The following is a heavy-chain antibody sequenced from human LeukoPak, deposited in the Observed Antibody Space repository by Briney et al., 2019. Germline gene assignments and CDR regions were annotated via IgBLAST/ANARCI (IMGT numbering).Heavy chain of an antibody. Sequence: PSETLSLTCTVSGVSISSYYWSWIRQPPGKGREWIGYIYDSGSTNCNPSLKSRVTISVDTSKNQFSLKLSSVTASDTAVYYCARHPNGVWETDRNYFFDYWGQGTLVTVSS. CDR3: ARHPNGVWETDRNYFFDY. J-gene: IGHJ4*02. CDR2: IYDSGST. D-gene: IGHD1-26*01. V-gene: IGHV4-59*08. CDR1: GVSISSYY.